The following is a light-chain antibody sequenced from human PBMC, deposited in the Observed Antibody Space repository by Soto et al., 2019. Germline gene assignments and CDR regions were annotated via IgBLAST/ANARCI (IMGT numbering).Light chain of an antibody. V-gene: IGLV3-1*01. CDR3: QAWDSSTYVV. J-gene: IGLJ2*01. CDR2: QDR. CDR1: KLGDKY. Sequence: SYELTQPPSVSVSPGQTASITCSGDKLGDKYACWYQQKPGQSPVLVIYQDRKRPSGIPERFSGSNSGNTATLTISGTQAMDEADYHCQAWDSSTYVVFGGGTKLTVL.